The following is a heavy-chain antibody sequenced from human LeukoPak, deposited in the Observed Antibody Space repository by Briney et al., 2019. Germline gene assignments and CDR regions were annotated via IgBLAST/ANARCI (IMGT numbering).Heavy chain of an antibody. CDR3: AKDLRTGFSSPGYFDY. Sequence: QAGGSLRLSCAASGFTFSSYAMTWVRQAPGKGLEWVSSICISDGSTFYADSVKGRFTISRDNSKNTLYLQVDSLSAEDAAVYYCAKDLRTGFSSPGYFDYWGQGALVTVSS. D-gene: IGHD6-6*01. CDR2: ICISDGST. J-gene: IGHJ4*02. CDR1: GFTFSSYA. V-gene: IGHV3-23*01.